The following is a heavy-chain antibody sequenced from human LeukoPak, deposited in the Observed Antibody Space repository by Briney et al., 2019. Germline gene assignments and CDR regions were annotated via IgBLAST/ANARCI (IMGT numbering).Heavy chain of an antibody. D-gene: IGHD3-10*01. V-gene: IGHV3-48*03. CDR2: ISSSGSTI. J-gene: IGHJ4*02. CDR3: AKVSTMVRGVILDY. Sequence: GGSLRLSCAASGFTFSSYEMNWVRQAPGKGLEWVSYISSSGSTIYYADSVKGRFTISRDNAKNSLYLQMNSLRAEDTAVYYCAKVSTMVRGVILDYWGQGTLVTVSP. CDR1: GFTFSSYE.